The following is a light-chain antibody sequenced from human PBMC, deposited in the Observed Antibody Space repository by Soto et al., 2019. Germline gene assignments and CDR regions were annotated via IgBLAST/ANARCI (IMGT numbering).Light chain of an antibody. CDR3: VLYMGSGVVV. CDR2: STN. CDR1: SGSVSTSYY. Sequence: QTVVTHAPSVSVSPGGTVTLTCGLSSGSVSTSYYPSWYQQTPGQAPRTLIYSTNTRSSGVPDRFSGSILGNKAALTITGAQADDESDYYCVLYMGSGVVVLGGGTKLTVL. V-gene: IGLV8-61*01. J-gene: IGLJ2*01.